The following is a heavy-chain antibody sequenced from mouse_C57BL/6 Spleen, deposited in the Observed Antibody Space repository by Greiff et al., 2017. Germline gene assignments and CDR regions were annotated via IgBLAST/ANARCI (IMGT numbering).Heavy chain of an antibody. J-gene: IGHJ2*01. Sequence: VQLQQSGAELVKPGASVKLSCKASGYTFTSYWMHWVKQRPGRGLEWIGRIDPNSGGTKYNEKFKSKATLTVDKPSSTAYMQLSSLTSEDSAVYYCARSDTTVVARGYFDYWGQGTTLTVSS. CDR2: IDPNSGGT. CDR1: GYTFTSYW. D-gene: IGHD1-1*01. V-gene: IGHV1-72*01. CDR3: ARSDTTVVARGYFDY.